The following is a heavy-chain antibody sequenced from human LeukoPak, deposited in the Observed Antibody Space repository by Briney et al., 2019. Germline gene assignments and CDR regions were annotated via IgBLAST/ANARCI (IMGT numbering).Heavy chain of an antibody. V-gene: IGHV4-61*01. CDR1: GDSVSSGSYY. CDR3: ARGSIAPKSYYYGSGSLDYFDY. J-gene: IGHJ4*02. Sequence: PSETLSLTCTVSGDSVSSGSYYWSWIRQPPGKGLEWIGYIYYSGSTNYNHSLKSRVTISVDTSKNQFSLKLSSVTAADTAVYYCARGSIAPKSYYYGSGSLDYFDYWGQGTLVTVSS. D-gene: IGHD3-10*01. CDR2: IYYSGST.